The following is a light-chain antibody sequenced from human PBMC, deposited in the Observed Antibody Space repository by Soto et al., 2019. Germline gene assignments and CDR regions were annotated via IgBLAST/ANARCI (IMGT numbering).Light chain of an antibody. CDR1: QSIHSW. CDR3: QQYDRSSS. V-gene: IGKV1-5*03. CDR2: KAT. J-gene: IGKJ2*01. Sequence: DIQMTQSPSTLPASVGDRVIITCRASQSIHSWLAWYQQKAGEAPKLLIYKATTLQSGVPSRFSGSGSGTEFSLTISRLQPEDFATYFCQQYDRSSSFGQGIRLEF.